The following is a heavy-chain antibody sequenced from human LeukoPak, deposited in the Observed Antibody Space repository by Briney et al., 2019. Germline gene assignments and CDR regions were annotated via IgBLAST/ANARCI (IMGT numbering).Heavy chain of an antibody. CDR2: INLNTGGT. V-gene: IGHV1-2*02. Sequence: ASVKVSCKASGYTFTGYYMHWVRQAPGQGLEWMGWINLNTGGTNFAQKFQGRVTMTRDTSISTAYMELSRLRSDDTAMYYCARVPRIAVSGPFHFWGQGTLVTVSS. CDR1: GYTFTGYY. J-gene: IGHJ4*02. D-gene: IGHD6-19*01. CDR3: ARVPRIAVSGPFHF.